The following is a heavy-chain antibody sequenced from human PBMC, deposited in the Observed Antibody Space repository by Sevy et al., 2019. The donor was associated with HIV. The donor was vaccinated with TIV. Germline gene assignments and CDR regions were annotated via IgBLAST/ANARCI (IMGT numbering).Heavy chain of an antibody. CDR3: ARDRLGITISAEWGGGMDV. J-gene: IGHJ6*02. D-gene: IGHD3-3*01. CDR1: GFTLSSYG. Sequence: GGSLRLSCAASGFTLSSYGMHWVRQAPGKGLEWVAVIRYDGSNKYYADSVKGRFTISRDNSKNSLYLQMNSLGAEDTAVYYGARDRLGITISAEWGGGMDVWGQGTTVTVSS. CDR2: IRYDGSNK. V-gene: IGHV3-33*01.